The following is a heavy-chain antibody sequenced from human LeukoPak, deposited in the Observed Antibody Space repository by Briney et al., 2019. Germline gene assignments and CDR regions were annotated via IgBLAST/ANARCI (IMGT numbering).Heavy chain of an antibody. J-gene: IGHJ6*02. CDR3: TSGPSGYCSGGSCYSGYYYGMDV. CDR2: IRSKPYGGTT. D-gene: IGHD2-15*01. V-gene: IGHV3-49*04. CDR1: GLTFGDYA. Sequence: PGRSLRLSCTASGLTFGDYAMSWVRQAPGKGLEWVGVIRSKPYGGTTEYAASVKGRFTISRDDSKSIAYLQKNSLKTEDTAVYYCTSGPSGYCSGGSCYSGYYYGMDVWGQGTTVTVSS.